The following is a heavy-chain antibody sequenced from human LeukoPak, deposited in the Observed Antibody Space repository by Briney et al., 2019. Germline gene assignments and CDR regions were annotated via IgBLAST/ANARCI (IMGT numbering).Heavy chain of an antibody. Sequence: ASVKVSCKASGYTFTGYYMHWVRQAPGQGLEWMGWINPNSGGTNYAQKFQGRVTMTRDTSISTAYMELSRLRSDDTAVYYCARAIGYCSSTSCYTGDYWGQGTLVTVSS. J-gene: IGHJ4*02. CDR3: ARAIGYCSSTSCYTGDY. CDR1: GYTFTGYY. CDR2: INPNSGGT. D-gene: IGHD2-2*02. V-gene: IGHV1-2*02.